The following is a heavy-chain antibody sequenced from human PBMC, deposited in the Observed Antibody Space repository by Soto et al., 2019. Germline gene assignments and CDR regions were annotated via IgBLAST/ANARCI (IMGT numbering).Heavy chain of an antibody. J-gene: IGHJ4*02. Sequence: SETLSLTCTVSGGSISNYYWSWIRQPPGKGLEWIGYVFYTGSTNYNPSLKSRVTISVDTSKNQFSLRLSSVTTADTAVYYCARGGFEYCSGGSCYPADYWGQGTLVTVSS. CDR2: VFYTGST. CDR3: ARGGFEYCSGGSCYPADY. D-gene: IGHD2-15*01. V-gene: IGHV4-59*01. CDR1: GGSISNYY.